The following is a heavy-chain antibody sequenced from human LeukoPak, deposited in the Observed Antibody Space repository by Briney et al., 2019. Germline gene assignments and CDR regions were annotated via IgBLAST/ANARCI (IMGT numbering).Heavy chain of an antibody. V-gene: IGHV3-23*01. CDR2: VTGSGGAT. CDR1: GFTFSTYA. Sequence: GGSLRLSCGASGFTFSTYAMSWVRQAPGKGLEWVSGVTGSGGATYYADSVKGRFTISRDNSKNTLYLQMNSLRAEDTAVYYCARDDTGIVGATPLRGMDVWGQGTTVTVSS. CDR3: ARDDTGIVGATPLRGMDV. D-gene: IGHD1-26*01. J-gene: IGHJ6*02.